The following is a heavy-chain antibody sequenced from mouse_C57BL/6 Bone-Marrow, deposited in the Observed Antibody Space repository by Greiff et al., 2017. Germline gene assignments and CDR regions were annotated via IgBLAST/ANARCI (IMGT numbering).Heavy chain of an antibody. V-gene: IGHV5-17*01. CDR2: ISSGSSTI. D-gene: IGHD2-2*01. CDR1: GFTFSDYG. CDR3: ARGYRDY. Sequence: EVQLVESGGGLVKPGGSLKLSCAASGFTFSDYGMHWVRQAPGKGLEWVAYISSGSSTIYYADTVKGRFTIASDNAKNTLFLQMTSLTSEDTAMYYCARGYRDYEGQGTTPTVSS. J-gene: IGHJ2*01.